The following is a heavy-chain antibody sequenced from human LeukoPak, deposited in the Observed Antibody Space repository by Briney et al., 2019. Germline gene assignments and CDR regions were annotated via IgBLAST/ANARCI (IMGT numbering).Heavy chain of an antibody. CDR3: ARQWWGTDYMPRHNWFDP. CDR2: NNPDDSDT. V-gene: IGHV5-51*01. D-gene: IGHD4-11*01. CDR1: GFSFNTYW. J-gene: IGHJ5*02. Sequence: GEPLKISGKGSGFSFNTYWIGWVRQMPGKGLEWMGINNPDDSDTTYSPSFQAQFTMQAVKSINAAYLQWSSLKASDTAMYDCARQWWGTDYMPRHNWFDPWGQGTLVTVSS.